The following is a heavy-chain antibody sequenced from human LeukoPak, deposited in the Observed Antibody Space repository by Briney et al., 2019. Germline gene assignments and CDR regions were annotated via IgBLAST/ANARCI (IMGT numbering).Heavy chain of an antibody. CDR3: ATSTFYYDSRGFYPYYFDY. CDR2: LPNDGSNK. J-gene: IGHJ4*02. V-gene: IGHV3-30*03. CDR1: GFTFSTYA. D-gene: IGHD3-22*01. Sequence: GGSLRLSCAASGFTFSTYAMNWVRQAPGKGLEWVAVLPNDGSNKYYADSVKGRFTISRDNSKNTLYLQMNSLRAEDTAVYYCATSTFYYDSRGFYPYYFDYWGQGTPVTVSS.